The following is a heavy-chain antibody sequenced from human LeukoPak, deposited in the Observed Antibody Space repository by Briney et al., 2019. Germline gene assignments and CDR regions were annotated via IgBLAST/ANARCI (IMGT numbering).Heavy chain of an antibody. Sequence: SQTLSLTCAISGDSVSSNSAAWNWIRQSPSRGLEWLGRTYYRSKWYNDYAVSVKSRITINPDTSKNQFSLQLNSVTPEDTAVYYCARDRRFKWGYGGNFAFDIWGQGTMVTVSS. CDR2: TYYRSKWYN. J-gene: IGHJ3*02. CDR3: ARDRRFKWGYGGNFAFDI. CDR1: GDSVSSNSAA. D-gene: IGHD4-23*01. V-gene: IGHV6-1*01.